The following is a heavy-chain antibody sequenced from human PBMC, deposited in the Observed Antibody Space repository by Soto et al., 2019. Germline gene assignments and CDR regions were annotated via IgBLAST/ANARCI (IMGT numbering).Heavy chain of an antibody. CDR3: AKNRGYCSGGSCYFDY. Sequence: GGSLRLSCAASGFTFSSYAMSWVRQAPGRGLEWVSAISSSGGSTFYADSVKGRFTISRDNSRNTVSLQMNSLRAEDAAIYYCAKNRGYCSGGSCYFDYWGQGTLVTVSS. CDR1: GFTFSSYA. CDR2: ISSSGGST. D-gene: IGHD2-15*01. V-gene: IGHV3-23*01. J-gene: IGHJ4*02.